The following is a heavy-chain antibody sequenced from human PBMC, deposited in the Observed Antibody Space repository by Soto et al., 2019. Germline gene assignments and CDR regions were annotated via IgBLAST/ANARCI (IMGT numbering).Heavy chain of an antibody. Sequence: QLQLQESGPGLVKPSETLSLTCTVSGGSISSSDYYWAWIRQPPGKGLEWIGAFYDTGTTYYNPSLKSRVTISVDTSKNQFSLRLSSVTAADTAVYYCVRHVDGVVVPHVMWGKDVWGQGTTVTVSS. CDR2: FYDTGTT. V-gene: IGHV4-39*01. CDR3: VRHVDGVVVPHVMWGKDV. J-gene: IGHJ6*02. D-gene: IGHD2-2*01. CDR1: GGSISSSDYY.